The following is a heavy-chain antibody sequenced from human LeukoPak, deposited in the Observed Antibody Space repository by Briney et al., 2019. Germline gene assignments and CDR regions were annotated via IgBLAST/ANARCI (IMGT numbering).Heavy chain of an antibody. J-gene: IGHJ4*02. CDR1: GGTFSTYA. D-gene: IGHD3-10*01. CDR2: ITPMFGTS. CDR3: ARGYSN. Sequence: SVKVSCKASGGTFSTYAITWGRQAPGQGLEWMGGITPMFGTSDYAQQLQGRVTITVDESTTTAHMELSSLRSEDTAVYYCARGYSNWSQGTLVTVSS. V-gene: IGHV1-69*13.